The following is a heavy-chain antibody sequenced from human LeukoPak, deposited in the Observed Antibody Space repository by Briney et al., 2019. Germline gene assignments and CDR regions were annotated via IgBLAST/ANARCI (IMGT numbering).Heavy chain of an antibody. V-gene: IGHV1-2*02. CDR1: GYSFTDYD. CDR2: INPNSGGT. CDR3: ARALGSGSYYGPDY. Sequence: EASVKVSCKASGYSFTDYDINWVRQATGQGLEWMGWINPNSGGTNYAQKFQGRVTMTRDTSISTAYMELSRLRSDDTAVYYCARALGSGSYYGPDYWGQGTLVTVSS. J-gene: IGHJ4*02. D-gene: IGHD3-10*02.